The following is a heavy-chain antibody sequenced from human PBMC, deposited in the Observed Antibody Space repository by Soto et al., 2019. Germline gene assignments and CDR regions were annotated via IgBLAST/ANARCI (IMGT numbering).Heavy chain of an antibody. CDR3: ARERFIRSGPTWYYSYSMDV. CDR1: GGSFSGYY. J-gene: IGHJ6*02. CDR2: SNHSGST. V-gene: IGHV4-34*01. D-gene: IGHD3-3*01. Sequence: QVQLQQWGAGLLKPSETLSLTCAVYGGSFSGYYWSWIRQPPGKGLGWIGESNHSGSTNYNPSLKSRVTISVDTSKNQFSLKLSSVTAADTAVYYCARERFIRSGPTWYYSYSMDVWGQGTTVTVSS.